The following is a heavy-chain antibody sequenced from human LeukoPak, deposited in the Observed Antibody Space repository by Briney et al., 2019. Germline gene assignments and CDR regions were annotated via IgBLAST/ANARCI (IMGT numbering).Heavy chain of an antibody. CDR1: GYTLTELS. Sequence: ASVKVSCKVSGYTLTELSMQWVRRAPGKGLEWMGGFDPEDGETIYAQKFQGRVTMTEDTSTDTAYMELSSLRSEDTAVYYCATVRSPSELLTNTHFDYWGQGTLVTVSS. D-gene: IGHD1-26*01. V-gene: IGHV1-24*01. CDR3: ATVRSPSELLTNTHFDY. CDR2: FDPEDGET. J-gene: IGHJ4*02.